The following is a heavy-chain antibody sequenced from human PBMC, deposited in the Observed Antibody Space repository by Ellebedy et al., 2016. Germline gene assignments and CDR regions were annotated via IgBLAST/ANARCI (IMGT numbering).Heavy chain of an antibody. V-gene: IGHV3-7*01. CDR1: GFTFSSHW. CDR3: ARTYWNDEMY. Sequence: GGSLRLSCAASGFTFSSHWMSWVRQPPGKGLEWVGNIDQNGSDTYYVDSVKGRFTISRDNAKNSLNLQMNNLRVEDTAVYYCARTYWNDEMYWGQGTLVTVSS. J-gene: IGHJ4*02. CDR2: IDQNGSDT. D-gene: IGHD1-1*01.